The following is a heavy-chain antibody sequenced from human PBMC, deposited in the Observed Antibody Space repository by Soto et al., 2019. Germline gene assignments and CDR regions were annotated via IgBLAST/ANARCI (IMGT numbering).Heavy chain of an antibody. V-gene: IGHV1-18*01. CDR1: GYTFTSYG. J-gene: IGHJ3*02. D-gene: IGHD3-22*01. Sequence: ASVKVSCKASGYTFTSYGISWVRQAPGQGLEWMGWISAYNGNTNYAQKLQGRVTMTTDTSTSTAYKELRSLRSDDTAVYYCASGGSYYYDSSGSAFDIWGQGTMVTVSS. CDR3: ASGGSYYYDSSGSAFDI. CDR2: ISAYNGNT.